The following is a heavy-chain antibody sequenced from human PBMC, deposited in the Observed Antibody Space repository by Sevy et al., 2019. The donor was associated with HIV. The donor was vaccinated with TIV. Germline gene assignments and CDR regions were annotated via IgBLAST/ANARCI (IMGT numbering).Heavy chain of an antibody. Sequence: GGSLRLSCAASGFTFSNYGMHWVRQAPGKGLEWVAVIWYDGSNKHYADSVKGRFTISRDNSKNTLYLQMNSLRAEDTAVYDGAKGACSGGSCYWGGDYYYYYMDVWGKGTTVTVSS. V-gene: IGHV3-33*06. J-gene: IGHJ6*03. CDR1: GFTFSNYG. CDR2: IWYDGSNK. D-gene: IGHD2-15*01. CDR3: AKGACSGGSCYWGGDYYYYYMDV.